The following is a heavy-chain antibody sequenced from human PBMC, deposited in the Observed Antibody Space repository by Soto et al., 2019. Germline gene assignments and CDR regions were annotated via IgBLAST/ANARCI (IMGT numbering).Heavy chain of an antibody. V-gene: IGHV1-69*02. CDR2: VIPILGMA. D-gene: IGHD3-10*01. CDR1: EGTFNSYT. CDR3: ATNYGSGSTHVDY. Sequence: QVQLVQSGAEVKKPGSSVKVSCTASEGTFNSYTISWVRQAPGQGLQWMGRVIPILGMADCAQRVQGRVMITADKSTSTAYMMRRSVRSDDTAIYYCATNYGSGSTHVDYWGQGTQVTVSS. J-gene: IGHJ4*02.